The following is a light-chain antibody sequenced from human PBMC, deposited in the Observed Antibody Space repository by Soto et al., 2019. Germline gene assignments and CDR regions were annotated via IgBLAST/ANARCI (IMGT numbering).Light chain of an antibody. V-gene: IGLV1-47*01. CDR1: SSNIGSNY. J-gene: IGLJ2*01. Sequence: VVTQPPSASGTPGQRVTSSCSGSSSNIGSNYVYWYQQLPGTAPKLLIYRNNQRPSGVPDRFSGSKSGTSASLAISGLRSEDEADYYCAAWDDSLSGVVFGGGTKLTVL. CDR2: RNN. CDR3: AAWDDSLSGVV.